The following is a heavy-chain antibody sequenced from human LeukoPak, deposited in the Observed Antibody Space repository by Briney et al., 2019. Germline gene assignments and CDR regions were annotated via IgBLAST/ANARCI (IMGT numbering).Heavy chain of an antibody. CDR1: RGSISSRRDY. CDR2: VYHSGST. Sequence: SSETLSLTCTVSRGSISSRRDYWWAWIRQPPGQGLEWIGSVYHSGSTYSNPSLKSRFTISVDTSKDQFSLNLTSVTAADTAVYYCARQRAGGTWAFDYWGQGTLLTVSS. V-gene: IGHV4-39*01. J-gene: IGHJ4*02. CDR3: ARQRAGGTWAFDY. D-gene: IGHD1-26*01.